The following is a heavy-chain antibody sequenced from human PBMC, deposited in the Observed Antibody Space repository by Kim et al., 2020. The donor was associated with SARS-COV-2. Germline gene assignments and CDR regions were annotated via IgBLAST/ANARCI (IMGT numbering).Heavy chain of an antibody. Sequence: ADSVKGRFTISRDNAKNSLYLQMNSLRAEDTALYYCAKDGVDTAMYYMDVWGKGTTVTVSS. D-gene: IGHD5-18*01. J-gene: IGHJ6*03. V-gene: IGHV3-9*01. CDR3: AKDGVDTAMYYMDV.